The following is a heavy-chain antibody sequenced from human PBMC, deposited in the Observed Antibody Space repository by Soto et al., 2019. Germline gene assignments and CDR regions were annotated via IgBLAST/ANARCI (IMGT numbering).Heavy chain of an antibody. D-gene: IGHD2-15*01. CDR1: GGSISSYY. CDR3: ARGLGYCSGGSCYTHVRYFDY. V-gene: IGHV4-59*01. J-gene: IGHJ4*02. Sequence: SETLSLTCTVSGGSISSYYWSWIRQPPGKGLEWIGYIYYSGSTNYNPSLKSRVTISVDTSKNQFSLKLSSVTAADTAVYYCARGLGYCSGGSCYTHVRYFDYWGQGTLVTVSS. CDR2: IYYSGST.